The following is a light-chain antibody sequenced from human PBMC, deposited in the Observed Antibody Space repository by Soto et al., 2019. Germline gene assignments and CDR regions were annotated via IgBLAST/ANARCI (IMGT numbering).Light chain of an antibody. CDR3: QQYDNSPMFT. Sequence: DIQMTQSPSSLSASVGDSVTITCQASQDIYDYLNWYQHKPGKAPRLLIYAASNLETVVPSRFSGSGSGTDFTFTIHSLQPEDIATYYCQQYDNSPMFTFGRGTKVEI. V-gene: IGKV1-33*01. CDR2: AAS. J-gene: IGKJ2*01. CDR1: QDIYDY.